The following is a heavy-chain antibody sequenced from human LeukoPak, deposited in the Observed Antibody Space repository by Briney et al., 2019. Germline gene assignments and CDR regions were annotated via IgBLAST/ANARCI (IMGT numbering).Heavy chain of an antibody. CDR3: AKEYGIRELAHDAFDI. CDR2: ISGSGGST. Sequence: GGSLRLSCAASGFTFSSYAMSWVRQAPGKGLEWVSAISGSGGSTYYADSVKGRFTISRDNSKNTLYLQMNSLRAEDTAVYYCAKEYGIRELAHDAFDIGGKGTMVTVSS. CDR1: GFTFSSYA. V-gene: IGHV3-23*01. J-gene: IGHJ3*02. D-gene: IGHD1-1*01.